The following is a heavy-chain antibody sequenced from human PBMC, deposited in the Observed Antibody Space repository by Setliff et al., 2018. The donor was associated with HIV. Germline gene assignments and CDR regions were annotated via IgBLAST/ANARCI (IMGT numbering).Heavy chain of an antibody. CDR2: INTNTGNP. CDR3: ARDLNKGSIDY. J-gene: IGHJ4*02. V-gene: IGHV7-4-1*02. CDR1: GYTFSSNA. D-gene: IGHD3-10*01. Sequence: ASVKVSCKASGYTFSSNALNWVRQAPGQGLEWMGWINTNTGNPTYAQGFTGRFVFSLDTSVSTAYRQISSLEAEDTAVYYCARDLNKGSIDYWGQGTLVTVSS.